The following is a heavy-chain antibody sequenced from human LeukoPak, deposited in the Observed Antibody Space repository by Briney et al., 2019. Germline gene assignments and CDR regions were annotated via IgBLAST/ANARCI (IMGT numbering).Heavy chain of an antibody. CDR3: ARVGYYDSSGYRDY. CDR1: GGSFSGYY. CDR2: INHSGST. Sequence: KTSETLPLTCAVYGGSFSGYYWSWIRQPPGKGLEWIGEINHSGSTNYNPSLKSRVTISVDTSKNQFSLKLSSVTAADTAVYYCARVGYYDSSGYRDYWGQGTLVTVSS. J-gene: IGHJ4*02. D-gene: IGHD3-22*01. V-gene: IGHV4-34*01.